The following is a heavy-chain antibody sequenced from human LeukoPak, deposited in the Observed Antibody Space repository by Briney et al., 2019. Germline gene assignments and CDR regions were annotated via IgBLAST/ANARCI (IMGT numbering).Heavy chain of an antibody. CDR1: GGSIGSYH. V-gene: IGHV4-59*01. D-gene: IGHD6-19*01. CDR3: ARAWFSSGWYPFDN. J-gene: IGHJ4*02. Sequence: PSETLSLTCSVSGGSIGSYHWNWIRQPPGKGLEWIGYIYYNGNTNYNPSLKSRVTISLDTSKNQFSLKLTSVTAADTAVYYCARAWFSSGWYPFDNGGQGTLVTVSS. CDR2: IYYNGNT.